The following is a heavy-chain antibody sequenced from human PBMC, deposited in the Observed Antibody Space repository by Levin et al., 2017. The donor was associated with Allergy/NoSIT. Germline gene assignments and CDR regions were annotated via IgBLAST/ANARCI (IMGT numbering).Heavy chain of an antibody. J-gene: IGHJ6*03. CDR2: INPNSGGT. V-gene: IGHV1-2*06. Sequence: GGSLRLSCKASGSTFTGYYMHWVRLGPGQGLEWMGRINPNSGGTNYAQKFQGRVTMTRDTSISTAYMELSRLTSDDTAVYYCARDHDMDVWGKGTTVTVSS. CDR3: ARDHDMDV. CDR1: GSTFTGYY.